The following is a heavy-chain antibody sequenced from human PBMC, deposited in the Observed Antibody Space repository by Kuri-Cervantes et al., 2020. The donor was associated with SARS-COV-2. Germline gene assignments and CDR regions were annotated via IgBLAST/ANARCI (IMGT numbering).Heavy chain of an antibody. Sequence: SETLSLTCTVSGGSISSSSYYWGWIRQPPGKGLEWIGSIYHSGGTYYNPSLKSRVTISVDTSKNQFSLKLSSVTAADTAVYYCARSPHGDYFDYWGQGTLVTVSS. D-gene: IGHD3-16*01. CDR3: ARSPHGDYFDY. CDR2: IYHSGGT. CDR1: GGSISSSSYY. J-gene: IGHJ4*02. V-gene: IGHV4-39*07.